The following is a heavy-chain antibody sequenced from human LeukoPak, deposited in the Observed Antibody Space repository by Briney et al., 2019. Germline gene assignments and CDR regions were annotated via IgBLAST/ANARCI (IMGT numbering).Heavy chain of an antibody. Sequence: GGSLRLSCAASGFTFDDYTMHWVRQAPGKGLEWVSGISWNSGSIGYADSVKGRFTISRDNAKNSLYLQMNSLRAEDMALYYWGILKTYDGGNGVTNYGGEGSLVSVPS. V-gene: IGHV3-9*03. D-gene: IGHD2-8*01. CDR3: GILKTYDGGNGVTNY. CDR2: ISWNSGSI. CDR1: GFTFDDYT. J-gene: IGHJ4*02.